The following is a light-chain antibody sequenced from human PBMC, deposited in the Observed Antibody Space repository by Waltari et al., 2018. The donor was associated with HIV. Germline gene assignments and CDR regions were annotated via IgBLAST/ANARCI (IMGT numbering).Light chain of an antibody. CDR3: GTWEDRLNGWV. V-gene: IGLV1-44*01. Sequence: QSVLTQPPSASGTPGQRVTISCSGSHSNIGTSTVNWYQQFPGSAPRLLVYNDDERPSGVPARFSDSRSGTSASLAINGLQSEDEAVYYCGTWEDRLNGWVFGGGTKLTVL. J-gene: IGLJ3*02. CDR2: NDD. CDR1: HSNIGTST.